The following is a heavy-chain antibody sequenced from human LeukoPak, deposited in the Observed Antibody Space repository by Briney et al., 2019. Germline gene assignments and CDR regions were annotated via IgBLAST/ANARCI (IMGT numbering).Heavy chain of an antibody. CDR2: IYHSGST. D-gene: IGHD3-3*01. V-gene: IGHV4-4*02. CDR1: GGSISSSNW. J-gene: IGHJ6*03. Sequence: SGTLSLTCAVSGGSISSSNWWSWVRQPPGKGLEWIGEIYHSGSTNYNPSLKSRVTISVDKSKNQFSLKLSSVTAADTAVYYCARVDFWSGYYYYYYMDVWGKGTTVTVSS. CDR3: ARVDFWSGYYYYYYMDV.